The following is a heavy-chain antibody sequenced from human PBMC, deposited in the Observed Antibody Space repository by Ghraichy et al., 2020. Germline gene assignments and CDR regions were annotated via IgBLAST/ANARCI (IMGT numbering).Heavy chain of an antibody. CDR1: GFTFSSYA. D-gene: IGHD5-18*01. J-gene: IGHJ4*02. CDR2: ISGSGGST. Sequence: GGSLRLSCAASGFTFSSYAMSWVRQAPGKGLEWVSAISGSGGSTYYADSVKGRFTISRDNSKNTLYLQMNSLRAEDTAVYYCAKDRGRGYSYGAPFDYWGQGTLVTVSS. V-gene: IGHV3-23*01. CDR3: AKDRGRGYSYGAPFDY.